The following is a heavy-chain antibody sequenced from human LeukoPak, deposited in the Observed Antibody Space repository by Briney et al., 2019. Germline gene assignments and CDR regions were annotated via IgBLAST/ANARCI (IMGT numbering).Heavy chain of an antibody. V-gene: IGHV3-66*01. CDR1: GFTVSNSY. J-gene: IGHJ4*02. CDR3: ARCHGYSSSCRGDY. CDR2: LYSGGNT. D-gene: IGHD6-13*01. Sequence: PGGSLRLSCAASGFTVSNSYMIWVRQAPGKGLEWVSILYSGGNTYYTDSVEGRFAISRDNSKNMLYLQMDSLGAEDTAVYYCARCHGYSSSCRGDYWGQGTLVTVSS.